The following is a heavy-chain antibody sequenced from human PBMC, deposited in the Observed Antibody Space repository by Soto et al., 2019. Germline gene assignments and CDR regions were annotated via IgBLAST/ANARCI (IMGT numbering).Heavy chain of an antibody. D-gene: IGHD3-10*01. V-gene: IGHV4-34*01. CDR1: GDSFNDYW. J-gene: IGHJ3*02. CDR3: TRGASWSFDI. Sequence: PSETLSLTCAVSGDSFNDYWWKWVRQPPGKGLEFIGEIHPGGASNYNPSLKSRVTLSVDKSKSQFSLKLTSVTAADTAVYYCTRGASWSFDIWGQGTMVTVSS. CDR2: IHPGGAS.